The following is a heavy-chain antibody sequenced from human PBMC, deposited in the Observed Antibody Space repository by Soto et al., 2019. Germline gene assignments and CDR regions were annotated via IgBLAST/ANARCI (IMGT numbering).Heavy chain of an antibody. V-gene: IGHV4-4*02. CDR2: IYHSGST. D-gene: IGHD3-10*01. CDR1: GGSISSSNW. J-gene: IGHJ4*02. Sequence: QVQLQESGPGLVKPSGTLSLTCAVSGGSISSSNWWNWVRQPPGKGLEWIGEIYHSGSTNYNPSLNSRVTISVDKSKHQFSLKLSSVTAADTAVYYCARDKARYYYGSGSSTLFHYWGQGTLVTVSS. CDR3: ARDKARYYYGSGSSTLFHY.